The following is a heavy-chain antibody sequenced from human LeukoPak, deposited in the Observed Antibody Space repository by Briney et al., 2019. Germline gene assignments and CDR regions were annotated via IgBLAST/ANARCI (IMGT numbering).Heavy chain of an antibody. CDR3: ARALVVGLYYYYGMDV. J-gene: IGHJ6*02. V-gene: IGHV1-2*04. Sequence: GASVKVSCKASGYTFTGYYMHWVRQAPGQGLEWMGWINPNSGGTNYAQKFQGWVTMTRDTSISTAYMELSRLRSDDTAVYYCARALVVGLYYYYGMDVWGQGTTVTVSS. CDR1: GYTFTGYY. D-gene: IGHD6-13*01. CDR2: INPNSGGT.